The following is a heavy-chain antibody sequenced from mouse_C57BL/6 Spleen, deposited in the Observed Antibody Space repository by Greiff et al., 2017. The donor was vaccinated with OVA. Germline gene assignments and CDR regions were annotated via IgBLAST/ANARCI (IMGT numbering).Heavy chain of an antibody. CDR1: GYTFTDYN. J-gene: IGHJ4*01. CDR2: INPNNGGT. V-gene: IGHV1-22*01. CDR3: ARYDYDGGRAMDY. D-gene: IGHD2-4*01. Sequence: VQLQQSGPELVKPGASVKMSCKASGYTFTDYNMHWVKQSHGKSLEWIGYINPNNGGTSYNQKFKGKATLTVNKSSSTAYMELRSLTSEDSAVYYCARYDYDGGRAMDYWGQGTSVTVSS.